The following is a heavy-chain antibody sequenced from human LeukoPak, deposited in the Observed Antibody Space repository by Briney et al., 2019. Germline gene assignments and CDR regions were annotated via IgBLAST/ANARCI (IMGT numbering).Heavy chain of an antibody. V-gene: IGHV1-2*02. CDR1: GYTFTGYY. D-gene: IGHD3-10*01. Sequence: ASVKVSCKASGYTFTGYYMHWVRQAPGQGLEWMGWINPNSGGTNYAQKFQGRVTMTRDTSISTAYMELSRLRSDDTAVYYCARYSLQVDSGSYPRIFDYWGQGTLVTVSS. J-gene: IGHJ4*02. CDR3: ARYSLQVDSGSYPRIFDY. CDR2: INPNSGGT.